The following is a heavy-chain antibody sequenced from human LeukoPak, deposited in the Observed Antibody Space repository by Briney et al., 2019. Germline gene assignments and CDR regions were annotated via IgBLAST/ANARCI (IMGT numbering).Heavy chain of an antibody. CDR3: ARVYYYDSSGYYYGMDV. CDR1: GYTFTGYY. CDR2: INPNSGGT. V-gene: IGHV1-2*02. Sequence: ASVKVSCKASGYTFTGYYMHWVRQAPGQGLEWMGWINPNSGGTNYAQKFQGRVTMTRDTSISTAYMELSRLRSDDTAVYYCARVYYYDSSGYYYGMDVWGQGTTVTVSS. D-gene: IGHD3-22*01. J-gene: IGHJ6*02.